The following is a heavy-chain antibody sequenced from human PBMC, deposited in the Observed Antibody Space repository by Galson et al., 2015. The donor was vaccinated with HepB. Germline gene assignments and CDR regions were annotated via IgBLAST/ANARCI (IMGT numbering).Heavy chain of an antibody. CDR1: GFTFSSYG. D-gene: IGHD3-10*01. J-gene: IGHJ6*02. Sequence: SLRLSCAASGFTFSSYGMHWVRQAPGKGLEWVAVISYDGSNKYYADSVKGRFTISRDNSKNTLYLQMNSLRAEDTAVYYCAKDDSGSYPILMDAWGQGTTVTVSS. CDR2: ISYDGSNK. CDR3: AKDDSGSYPILMDA. V-gene: IGHV3-30*18.